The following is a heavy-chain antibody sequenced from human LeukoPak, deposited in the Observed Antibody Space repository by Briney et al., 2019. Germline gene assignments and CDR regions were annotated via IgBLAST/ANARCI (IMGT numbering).Heavy chain of an antibody. CDR1: GFTFSSYA. V-gene: IGHV3-23*01. Sequence: GGSLRLSCAASGFTFSSYAINWVRQAPGKGLEWVSAISGSGGNTYYADSVKGRFTVSRDNSKNTVYLQMSSLRAEDTAVYYCARGFGESIAAAAPSFCAYWGQGTLVTVSS. D-gene: IGHD6-13*01. CDR3: ARGFGESIAAAAPSFCAY. CDR2: ISGSGGNT. J-gene: IGHJ4*02.